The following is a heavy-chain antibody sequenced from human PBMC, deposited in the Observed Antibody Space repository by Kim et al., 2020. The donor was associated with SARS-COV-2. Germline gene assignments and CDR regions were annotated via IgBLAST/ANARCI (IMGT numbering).Heavy chain of an antibody. CDR3: ARHRGGYCGYDWRHYYGLDV. J-gene: IGHJ6*02. CDR2: TYYRSKWYN. D-gene: IGHD5-12*01. Sequence: SQTLSLTCAISGDSVSSNSAAWNWIRQSPSRGLEWLGSTYYRSKWYNDYAVSVESRIAINPDTSNNQFSLQLNSVTPEDTAVYYCARHRGGYCGYDWRHYYGLDVWGQGTTVIVSS. CDR1: GDSVSSNSAA. V-gene: IGHV6-1*01.